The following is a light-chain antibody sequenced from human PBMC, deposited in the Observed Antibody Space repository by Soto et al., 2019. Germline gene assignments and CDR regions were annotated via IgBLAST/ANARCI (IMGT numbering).Light chain of an antibody. Sequence: NFMLTQPHSVSESPGKTVTISCTGSSGSIASSYVQWYQQRPGSAPTTVIYEDNKRPSGVPDRFSGSIDSSSNSASLTISGLKTEDEADYYCQSYDSSIVVFGGGTKVTVL. V-gene: IGLV6-57*02. CDR1: SGSIASSY. CDR2: EDN. J-gene: IGLJ2*01. CDR3: QSYDSSIVV.